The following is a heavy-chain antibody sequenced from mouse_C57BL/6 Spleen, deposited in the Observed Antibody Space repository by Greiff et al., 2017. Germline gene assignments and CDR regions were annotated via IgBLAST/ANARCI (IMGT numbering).Heavy chain of an antibody. Sequence: QVQLQQSGPELVKPGASVKLSCKASGYTFTNYDINWVKQRPGQGLEWIGWIYPRDGSTKYNEKFKGKATLTVDTSSSTAYMELHSLTSEDSAVYFCARSGGNYAMDYWGQGTSVTVSS. J-gene: IGHJ4*01. CDR3: ARSGGNYAMDY. V-gene: IGHV1-85*01. D-gene: IGHD2-14*01. CDR1: GYTFTNYD. CDR2: IYPRDGST.